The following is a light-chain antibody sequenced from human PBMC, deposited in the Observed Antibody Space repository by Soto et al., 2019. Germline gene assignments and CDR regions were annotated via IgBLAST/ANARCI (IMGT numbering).Light chain of an antibody. Sequence: EIVLTQSPATMSLSPGERATLSSRASQSVSNFLAWYQQRPGQAPSLLLYGASNRATGTPARFSGSGSGTDFTLTISSLEPEGSAVYYCQQRSNRLTFGGGTKVEIK. CDR3: QQRSNRLT. CDR2: GAS. J-gene: IGKJ4*01. V-gene: IGKV3-11*01. CDR1: QSVSNF.